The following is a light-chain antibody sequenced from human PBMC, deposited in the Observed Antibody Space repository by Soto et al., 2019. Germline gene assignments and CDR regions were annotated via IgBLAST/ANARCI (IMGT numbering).Light chain of an antibody. Sequence: QAVVTQPPSLSGTPGQRVTISCSGSNFNVKNNYVSWYQQLAGTAPKLLIYSNNRRPSGVPDRCSGSKSGSSASLAISGLRPEDEADYYCASWDDSLSEIVFGGGTQLTVL. CDR3: ASWDDSLSEIV. CDR1: NFNVKNNY. CDR2: SNN. V-gene: IGLV1-47*01. J-gene: IGLJ7*01.